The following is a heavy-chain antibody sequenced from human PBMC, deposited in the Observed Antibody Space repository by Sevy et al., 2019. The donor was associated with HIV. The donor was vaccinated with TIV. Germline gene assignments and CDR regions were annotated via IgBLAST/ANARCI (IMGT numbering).Heavy chain of an antibody. CDR2: ISGRSSYI. J-gene: IGHJ4*02. CDR3: ARDGGCSSTSCLLYFDS. CDR1: GFTFSDYY. V-gene: IGHV3-21*06. Sequence: GGSLRLSCAASGFTFSDYYMNWVRQAPGKGLEWVSSISGRSSYIHYAHSVRGRFTISRDNAKNSLYLQMNSLRADDTAVYFCARDGGCSSTSCLLYFDSWGQGALVTVSS. D-gene: IGHD2-2*01.